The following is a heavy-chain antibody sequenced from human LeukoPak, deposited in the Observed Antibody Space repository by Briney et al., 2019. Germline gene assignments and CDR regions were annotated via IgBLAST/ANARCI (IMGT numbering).Heavy chain of an antibody. V-gene: IGHV3-13*01. D-gene: IGHD3-22*01. CDR1: GFTFSSYD. CDR2: IGTAGDT. Sequence: GGSLRLSCAASGFTFSSYDMHWVRQATGKGLEWVSAIGTAGDTYYPGSVKGRFTISRENAKSSLYLQMNSLRAGDTAVYYCARGKPYYYDSSGYYPDAFDIWGQGTMVTVSS. J-gene: IGHJ3*02. CDR3: ARGKPYYYDSSGYYPDAFDI.